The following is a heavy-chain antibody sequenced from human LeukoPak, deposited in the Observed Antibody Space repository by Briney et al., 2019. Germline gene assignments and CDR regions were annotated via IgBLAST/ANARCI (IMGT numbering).Heavy chain of an antibody. V-gene: IGHV1-2*02. Sequence: ASVKVSCKASGYTFTGYYMHWVRQAPGQGLEWMGWINPNSGGTNYAQKFQGRVTMTRDTSISTAYMELSRLRSDDTAVYYWARGTGITMVRGGLSAYYYYGMDVWGQGTTVTVSS. CDR2: INPNSGGT. D-gene: IGHD3-10*01. CDR3: ARGTGITMVRGGLSAYYYYGMDV. CDR1: GYTFTGYY. J-gene: IGHJ6*02.